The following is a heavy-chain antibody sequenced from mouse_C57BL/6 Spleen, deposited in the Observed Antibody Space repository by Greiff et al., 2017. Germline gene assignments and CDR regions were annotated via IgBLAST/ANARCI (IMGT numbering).Heavy chain of an antibody. J-gene: IGHJ4*01. Sequence: VQLVESGPGLVQPSQSLSITCTVSGFSLTSYGVHWVRQSPGKGLEWLGVIWSGGSTDYNAAFISRLSISKDNSKSQVFFKMNSLQADDTAIYYCAGYDYDHYYAMDYWGQGTSVTVSS. CDR2: IWSGGST. V-gene: IGHV2-2*01. D-gene: IGHD2-4*01. CDR1: GFSLTSYG. CDR3: AGYDYDHYYAMDY.